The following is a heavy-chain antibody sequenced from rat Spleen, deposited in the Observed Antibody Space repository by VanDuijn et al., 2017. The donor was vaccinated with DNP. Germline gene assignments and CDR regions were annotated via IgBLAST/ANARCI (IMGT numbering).Heavy chain of an antibody. CDR1: GYSITSHY. CDR3: ARSIFDYSNYIPFAY. J-gene: IGHJ2*01. D-gene: IGHD1-2*01. CDR2: INSAGST. V-gene: IGHV3-1*01. Sequence: EVQLQESGPGLVKPSQSLSLTCSVTGYSITSHYWGWIRKFPGNKMEWMGYINSAGSTNYNPSLKSRTYITRDTPKNQFFLHLNSVTTEDTATYYCARSIFDYSNYIPFAYWGQGVMVTVSS.